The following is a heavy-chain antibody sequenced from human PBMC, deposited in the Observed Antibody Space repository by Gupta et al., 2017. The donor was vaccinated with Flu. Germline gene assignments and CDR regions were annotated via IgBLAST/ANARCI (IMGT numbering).Heavy chain of an antibody. CDR2: ISRSGNTT. V-gene: IGHV3-48*03. J-gene: IGHJ5*02. D-gene: IGHD2-2*01. CDR1: GFSFSFYE. Sequence: EVQLVESGGKLVQPGGSLRLSCADSGFSFSFYEMNWVRQAPGKGLEWISYISRSGNTTYYADSVKGRFTISRDNAKNSLYLQMNSLRVEDTGVYFCARDAVPAANAGWFDPWGQGTLVIVSS. CDR3: ARDAVPAANAGWFDP.